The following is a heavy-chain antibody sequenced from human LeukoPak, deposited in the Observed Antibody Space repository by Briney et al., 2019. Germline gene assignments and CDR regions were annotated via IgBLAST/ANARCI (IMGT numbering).Heavy chain of an antibody. D-gene: IGHD2-15*01. V-gene: IGHV4-39*01. CDR1: GGSISSSSYY. J-gene: IGHJ6*03. Sequence: SETLSLTCTVSGGSISSSSYYWGWIRQPPGKGLEWIGSSYYSGSTYYNPSLKSRVTISVDTSKNQFSLKLSSVTAADTAVYYCARLAADYYYYYMDVWGKGTTVTISS. CDR3: ARLAADYYYYYMDV. CDR2: SYYSGST.